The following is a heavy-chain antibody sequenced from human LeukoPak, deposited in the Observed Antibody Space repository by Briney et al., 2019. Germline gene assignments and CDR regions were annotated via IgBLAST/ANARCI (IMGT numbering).Heavy chain of an antibody. J-gene: IGHJ5*02. CDR1: GFTFSAYW. CDR3: TSDGGDNNWFDP. V-gene: IGHV3-15*01. CDR2: IKSKTDGGTT. D-gene: IGHD2-21*02. Sequence: GSLRLSCAASGFTFSAYWMHWVRQAPGKGLEWVGRIKSKTDGGTTDYAAPVKGRFTISRDDSKNTLYLQMNSLKTEDTAVYYCTSDGGDNNWFDPWGQGTLVTVSS.